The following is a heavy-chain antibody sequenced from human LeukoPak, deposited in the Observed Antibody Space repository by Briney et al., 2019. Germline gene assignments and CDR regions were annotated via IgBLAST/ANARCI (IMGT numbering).Heavy chain of an antibody. V-gene: IGHV1-69*05. CDR2: IIPIFGTA. CDR1: GGTFSSYA. Sequence: SVKVSCKASGGTFSSYAISWVRQAPGQGLEWMGRIIPIFGTANYAQKFQGRVTITTDESTSTAYMELSSLRSEDTAVYYCASTWGELWDFWSEGYFQHWGQDTLVTVSS. CDR3: ASTWGELWDFWSEGYFQH. D-gene: IGHD3-3*01. J-gene: IGHJ1*01.